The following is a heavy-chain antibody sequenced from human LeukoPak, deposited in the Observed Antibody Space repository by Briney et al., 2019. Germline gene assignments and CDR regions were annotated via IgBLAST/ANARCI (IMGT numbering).Heavy chain of an antibody. J-gene: IGHJ4*02. CDR3: SVGGSNRPPSSSPDY. CDR1: GYTFTNYV. V-gene: IGHV7-4-1*02. D-gene: IGHD6-25*01. CDR2: INTNTGNP. Sequence: ASVKVSCKASGYTFTNYVMNWVRQAPGQGLEWMGWINTNTGNPTYAQGFTGRFVFSLDTSVSTAYLQISSLKAEDTAVYSCSVGGSNRPPSSSPDYWGQGTLVTVSS.